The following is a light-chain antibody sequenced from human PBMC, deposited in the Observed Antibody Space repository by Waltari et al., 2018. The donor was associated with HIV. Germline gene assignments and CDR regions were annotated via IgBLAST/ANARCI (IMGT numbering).Light chain of an antibody. CDR1: QRISSW. CDR2: KAS. CDR3: QQYNSYPYT. Sequence: DIQMNQSPSTLSASVGDRVTATCRASQRISSWLAWYQQKPGKAPNLMIYKASSLESGVPSRFSGSGSGTAFTLTISSLQPDDFATYYCQQYNSYPYTFGQGTKLEIK. J-gene: IGKJ2*01. V-gene: IGKV1-5*03.